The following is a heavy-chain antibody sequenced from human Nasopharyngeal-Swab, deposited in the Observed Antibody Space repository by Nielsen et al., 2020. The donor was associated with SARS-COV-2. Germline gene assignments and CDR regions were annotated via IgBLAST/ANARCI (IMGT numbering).Heavy chain of an antibody. CDR1: GGFCTSFD. V-gene: IGHV1-8*01. J-gene: IGHJ4*02. CDR3: ARGTRDYFDY. Sequence: ASALNLCWASGGFCTSFDMNWVRPATGQGLEWMGWMNPNSGNTGYAQKFQGRVTMTRNTSISTAYMELSSLRSEDTAVYYCARGTRDYFDYWGQGTLVTVSS. CDR2: MNPNSGNT. D-gene: IGHD3-10*01.